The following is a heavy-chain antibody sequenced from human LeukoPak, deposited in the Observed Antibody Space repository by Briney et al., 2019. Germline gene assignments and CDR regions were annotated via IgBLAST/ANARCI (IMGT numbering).Heavy chain of an antibody. CDR2: ISSSSTTI. Sequence: GGSLRLSCAASGFTFSSYSMMRVRQAPGKGLEWVSYISSSSTTIYYADSVKGRFTISRDNAKNSVYLQMNSLRAEDTAVYYCARAGSGWYNYWGQGTLVTVSS. D-gene: IGHD6-19*01. J-gene: IGHJ4*02. CDR1: GFTFSSYS. CDR3: ARAGSGWYNY. V-gene: IGHV3-48*01.